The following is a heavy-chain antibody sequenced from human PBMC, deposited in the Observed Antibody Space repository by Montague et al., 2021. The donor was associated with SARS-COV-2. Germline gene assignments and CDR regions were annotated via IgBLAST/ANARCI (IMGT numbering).Heavy chain of an antibody. Sequence: SETLSLTCTVSGDSISYFYWSWIRQPAGKGLEWIGRVSASGSTNYNPPLNSRVTMSVDTSKKQFSLRLSPVTAADTAVYYCARDVVAAPGTFDYWGQGTLVTVSS. CDR2: VSASGST. D-gene: IGHD6-13*01. J-gene: IGHJ4*02. CDR3: ARDVVAAPGTFDY. V-gene: IGHV4-4*07. CDR1: GDSISYFY.